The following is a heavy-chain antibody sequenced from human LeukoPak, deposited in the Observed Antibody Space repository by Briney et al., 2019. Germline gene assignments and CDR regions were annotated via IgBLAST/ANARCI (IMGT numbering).Heavy chain of an antibody. CDR2: INGDGSST. D-gene: IGHD6-19*01. J-gene: IGHJ4*02. CDR3: TWQWHTPSDY. CDR1: GFIFNNYW. Sequence: GGSLRLSCAASGFIFNNYWMHWVRQSPGEGPLWLARINGDGSSTSYAHSVQGRFSISRDNAKNTLYLQMNSLTAEDTAVYYCTWQWHTPSDYWGQGTQVTVSS. V-gene: IGHV3-74*01.